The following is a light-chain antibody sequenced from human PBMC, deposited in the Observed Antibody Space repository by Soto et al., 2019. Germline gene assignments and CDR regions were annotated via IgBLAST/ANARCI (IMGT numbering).Light chain of an antibody. Sequence: EIVLTQSPGTLSLSPGERATLSCRASQSVSSDYLAWYQQKPGQSTRLLVYGVSSRATGIPDRFSGSGSGTDFTLTISILEPEDLAVYYCQQYGSSPMTFGQGTKVEIQ. J-gene: IGKJ1*01. CDR3: QQYGSSPMT. V-gene: IGKV3-20*01. CDR2: GVS. CDR1: QSVSSDY.